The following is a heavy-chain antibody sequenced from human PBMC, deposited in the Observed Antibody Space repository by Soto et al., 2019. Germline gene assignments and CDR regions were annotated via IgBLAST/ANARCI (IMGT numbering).Heavy chain of an antibody. J-gene: IGHJ3*02. Sequence: ASVKVSCKASGYTFTSYDINWVRQATGQGLEWMGWMNPNSGNTGYAQKFQGRVTMTRNTSISTAYMELSSLRSEDTAVYYCAVIAVAVADQNRRIGHNDAFDIWGQGTMVTVSS. CDR3: AVIAVAVADQNRRIGHNDAFDI. V-gene: IGHV1-8*01. CDR2: MNPNSGNT. CDR1: GYTFTSYD. D-gene: IGHD6-19*01.